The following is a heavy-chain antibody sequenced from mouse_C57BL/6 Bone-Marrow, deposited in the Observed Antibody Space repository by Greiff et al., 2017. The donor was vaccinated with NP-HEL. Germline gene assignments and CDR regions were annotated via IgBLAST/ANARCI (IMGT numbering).Heavy chain of an antibody. CDR3: ARGYSCYWYFDV. J-gene: IGHJ1*03. CDR2: IHPNSGST. Sequence: QVQLQQPGAELVKPGASVKLSCKASGYTFTSYWMHWVKQRPGQGLESIEMIHPNSGSTNYNEKFKSKATLTVDKSSSTAYMQLSSLTSEDSAVYYCARGYSCYWYFDVWGTGTTVTVSS. D-gene: IGHD2-3*01. CDR1: GYTFTSYW. V-gene: IGHV1-64*01.